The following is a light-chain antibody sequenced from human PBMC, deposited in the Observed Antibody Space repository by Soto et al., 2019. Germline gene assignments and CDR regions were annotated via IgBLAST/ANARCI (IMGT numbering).Light chain of an antibody. J-gene: IGKJ3*01. CDR3: QQYYIPPLT. V-gene: IGKV4-1*01. CDR1: QSLSYNSNNRTR. Sequence: DIVMTQSPDSLAVSLGERATISCRSSQSLSYNSNNRTRLAWYQQRPGQSPKLLICWASTRESGVPDRFSGSGFGTDFTLAISSLQAADVAVYYCQQYYIPPLTFGHGTNVDLK. CDR2: WAS.